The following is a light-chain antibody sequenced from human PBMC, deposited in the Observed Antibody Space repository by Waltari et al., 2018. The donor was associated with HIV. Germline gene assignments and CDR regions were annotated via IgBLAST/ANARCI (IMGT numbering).Light chain of an antibody. V-gene: IGKV3D-15*01. J-gene: IGKJ1*01. Sequence: VLTQAPSTLSVSLGEGASLSCRASQNITNKLGWYQQKPGQAPRLLIYDASRRATAIPDRFSGSGSGTEFNLTISRLLFEDIAVYVCQQYKNWPETFGQGTKVEIK. CDR2: DAS. CDR1: QNITNK. CDR3: QQYKNWPET.